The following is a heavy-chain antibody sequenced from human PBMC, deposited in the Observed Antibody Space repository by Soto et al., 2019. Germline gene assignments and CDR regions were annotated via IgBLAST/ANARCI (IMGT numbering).Heavy chain of an antibody. CDR3: ARARGAAAYY. J-gene: IGHJ1*01. Sequence: SETLSLTCTVSGSSINSSGYYWGWIRQPPGKGLEWIGSMFYGVSTYYNPSLKSRVTVSVDTSKNQFSLRLSSVTAADTSVYYCARARGAAAYYWGQGTLVTVSS. CDR1: GSSINSSGYY. D-gene: IGHD6-13*01. CDR2: MFYGVST. V-gene: IGHV4-39*01.